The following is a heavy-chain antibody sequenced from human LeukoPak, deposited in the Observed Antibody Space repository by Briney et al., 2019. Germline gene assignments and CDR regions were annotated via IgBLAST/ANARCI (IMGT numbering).Heavy chain of an antibody. CDR3: ARYSGPSLQSNWFDP. CDR2: IYPDDSDT. Sequence: GESLKISCKGSGYNFAAYWIVWVRQVPGKGLEWMGIIYPDDSDTRYSPSFQGQVTFSTDKSITTAYLHRSSLKASDTAIYYCARYSGPSLQSNWFDPWGQGTLVTVSS. J-gene: IGHJ5*02. V-gene: IGHV5-51*01. CDR1: GYNFAAYW. D-gene: IGHD1-26*01.